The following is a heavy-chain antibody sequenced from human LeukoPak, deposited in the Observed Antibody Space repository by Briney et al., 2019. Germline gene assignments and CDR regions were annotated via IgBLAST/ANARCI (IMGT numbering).Heavy chain of an antibody. V-gene: IGHV3-21*01. Sequence: GGSLRLSCTASGFNFSSYTMNWVRQAPGKGLEWVSSISGSGNYRYYAESLKGRFTVSRDNAKKSLYLQMNSLRADDTAMFFCARAAPKRVYTFGFDFWGQGTLVTVSS. CDR3: ARAAPKRVYTFGFDF. J-gene: IGHJ5*01. CDR1: GFNFSSYT. CDR2: ISGSGNYR. D-gene: IGHD5-18*01.